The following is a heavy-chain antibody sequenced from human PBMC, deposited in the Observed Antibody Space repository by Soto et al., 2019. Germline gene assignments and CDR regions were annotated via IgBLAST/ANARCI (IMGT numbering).Heavy chain of an antibody. Sequence: QITLKESGPTLVKPTQTLTLTCTFSGFSLSTSGVGVGWIRQPPGKALEWLALIYWDDYKRYSPPLKRRLTITKDTSTNQVVLTMTNMDPVDTATYYCAHTYQPNDYYYYYMDVWGKGTTVTVSS. CDR2: IYWDDYK. J-gene: IGHJ6*03. D-gene: IGHD2-2*01. CDR3: AHTYQPNDYYYYYMDV. CDR1: GFSLSTSGVG. V-gene: IGHV2-5*02.